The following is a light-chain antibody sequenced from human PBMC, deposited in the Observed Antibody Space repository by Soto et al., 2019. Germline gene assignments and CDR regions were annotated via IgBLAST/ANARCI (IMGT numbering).Light chain of an antibody. Sequence: DIRGARSASNLTASAGYRVAITCRASQSISSWLAWYQQKPGKAPKLLIYAASSLQSGVPSRFSGSRSGPDFTLTISSLQPEDFAAYYCQQNYSTPVTFGQGTKVDI. J-gene: IGKJ1*01. CDR3: QQNYSTPVT. CDR2: AAS. V-gene: IGKV1-39*01. CDR1: QSISSW.